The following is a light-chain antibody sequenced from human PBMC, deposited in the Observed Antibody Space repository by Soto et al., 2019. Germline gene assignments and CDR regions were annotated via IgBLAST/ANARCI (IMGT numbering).Light chain of an antibody. CDR2: EGT. J-gene: IGLJ1*01. V-gene: IGLV2-23*01. CDR3: CSYASSSSYV. CDR1: TSDVGGYNL. Sequence: QSVLTQPASVSGSPGQSITISCSGTTSDVGGYNLVSWYQQHTAKALKLLIYEGTQRPSGVSSRFSGSKSGNTASLTISGLQAEDVADYYCCSYASSSSYVVGTAKKVTV.